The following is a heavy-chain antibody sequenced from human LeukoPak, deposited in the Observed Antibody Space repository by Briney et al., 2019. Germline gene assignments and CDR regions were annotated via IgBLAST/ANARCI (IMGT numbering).Heavy chain of an antibody. CDR2: IRYDGSNK. V-gene: IGHV3-30*02. Sequence: GGSLRLSCAASGFTFSSYGMHWVRQAPGEGLEWVAFIRYDGSNKYYADSVKGRFTISRDNSKNTLYLQMNSLRAEDTAVYYCAKDLTYNWNYFDYWGQGTLVTVSS. CDR3: AKDLTYNWNYFDY. D-gene: IGHD1-20*01. CDR1: GFTFSSYG. J-gene: IGHJ4*02.